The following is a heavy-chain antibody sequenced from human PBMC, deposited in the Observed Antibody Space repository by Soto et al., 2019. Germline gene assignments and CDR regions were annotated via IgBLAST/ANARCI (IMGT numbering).Heavy chain of an antibody. D-gene: IGHD1-26*01. CDR2: IRSKANSYAT. J-gene: IGHJ4*02. Sequence: GGYLRLSSAASGFTFSGSAMHWVRQASGKGLEWVGRIRSKANSYATAYAASVKGRFTISRDDSKNTAYLQMNSLKTEDTAVYYCTSIVGATGYWGQGTMVTGSS. CDR3: TSIVGATGY. V-gene: IGHV3-73*01. CDR1: GFTFSGSA.